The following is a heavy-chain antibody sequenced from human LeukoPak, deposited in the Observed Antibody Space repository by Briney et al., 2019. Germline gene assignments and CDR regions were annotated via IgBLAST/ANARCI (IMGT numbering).Heavy chain of an antibody. J-gene: IGHJ4*02. CDR2: INTDGTVT. CDR3: ATKQWLAPPPDS. V-gene: IGHV3-74*01. D-gene: IGHD6-19*01. CDR1: GFTFSKYW. Sequence: GGSLRLSCAASGFTFSKYWMLWVRQAPGKGLESVSRINTDGTVTTYADSVKGRFTVSRDNAVNTMFLQMNSVRDEDTAVYYCATKQWLAPPPDSWGQGTPVTVSS.